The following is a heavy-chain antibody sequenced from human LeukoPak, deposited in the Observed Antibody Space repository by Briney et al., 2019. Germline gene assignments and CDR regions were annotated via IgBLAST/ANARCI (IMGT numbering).Heavy chain of an antibody. CDR2: IGNKSSNYAT. J-gene: IGHJ4*02. V-gene: IGHV3-73*01. CDR1: GFTFSGSA. D-gene: IGHD3-3*01. CDR3: AGNYDSWTGLNY. Sequence: PGGSLRLSCAASGFTFSGSAMHWVRQASGKGLEWVGHIGNKSSNYATDYAPSLKGRFTISRDDSKDTAYLQVNSLKLEDTAVYYCAGNYDSWTGLNYWGLGTLVTVSS.